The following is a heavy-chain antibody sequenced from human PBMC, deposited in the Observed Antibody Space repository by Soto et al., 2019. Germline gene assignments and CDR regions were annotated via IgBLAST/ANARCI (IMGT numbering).Heavy chain of an antibody. V-gene: IGHV1-2*02. D-gene: IGHD4-4*01. CDR3: ARKHSLDYIRWGLDP. J-gene: IGHJ5*02. Sequence: QVQLVQSGSEVQKPGASVKVSCEASGYPFSDNQIHWLRRAPGQGLEWMGRINPKSDDTNYAQKFQGRVTMTRDTSIDTAYLELTGLTSDDTATYYCARKHSLDYIRWGLDPWGQGTLVTVSS. CDR1: GYPFSDNQ. CDR2: INPKSDDT.